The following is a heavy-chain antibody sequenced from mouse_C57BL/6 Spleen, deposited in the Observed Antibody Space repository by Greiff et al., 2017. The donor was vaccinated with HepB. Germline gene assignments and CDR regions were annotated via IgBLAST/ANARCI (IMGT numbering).Heavy chain of an antibody. CDR1: GFTFSSYT. J-gene: IGHJ1*03. CDR3: ARAYYSNGYFDV. CDR2: ISGGGGNT. Sequence: EVKLVESGGGLVKPGGSLKLSCAASGFTFSSYTMSWVRQTPEKRLEWVATISGGGGNTYYPDSVKGRFTISRDNAKNTLYLQMSSLRSEDTALYYCARAYYSNGYFDVWGTGTTVTVSS. V-gene: IGHV5-9*01. D-gene: IGHD2-5*01.